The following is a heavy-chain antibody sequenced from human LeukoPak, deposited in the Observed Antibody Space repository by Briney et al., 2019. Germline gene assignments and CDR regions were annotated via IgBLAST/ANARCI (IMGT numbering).Heavy chain of an antibody. CDR3: ASGVPGAMRSALDC. D-gene: IGHD2-2*01. CDR1: GFTFSSYW. CDR2: IKQDGSEK. J-gene: IGHJ4*02. Sequence: GGSLRLSCAASGFTFSSYWLTWVRQAPGKGLEWVANIKQDGSEKNYVDSVKGRFTISRDNAKNSLYLQMNNLRAEDTAVYYCASGVPGAMRSALDCWGQGTLVTVSS. V-gene: IGHV3-7*01.